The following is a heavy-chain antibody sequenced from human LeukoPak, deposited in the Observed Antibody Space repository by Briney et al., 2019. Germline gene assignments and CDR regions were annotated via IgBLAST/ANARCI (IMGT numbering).Heavy chain of an antibody. D-gene: IGHD5-18*01. CDR3: APMAADTAMVGMDV. J-gene: IGHJ6*02. Sequence: GSLRLSCAASGFTFSNYWMSWVRQAPGKGLEWVANIKRDGSERYYVDSVKGRFTISRDNAKNSQYLHMNSLRAADTAVYYCAPMAADTAMVGMDVWGQGTEVTVSS. CDR2: IKRDGSER. V-gene: IGHV3-7*05. CDR1: GFTFSNYW.